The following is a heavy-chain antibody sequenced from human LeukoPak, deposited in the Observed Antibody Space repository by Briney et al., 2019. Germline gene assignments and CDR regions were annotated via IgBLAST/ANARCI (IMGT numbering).Heavy chain of an antibody. CDR1: GGSISSYY. Sequence: SETLSLTCTVSGGSISSYYWSWIRQPPGKGLEWIGYINYSGSTNYNPSLKSRVTISVDTSKNQFSLKLSSVTAADRAVYYCIGDTITYEYLHHWGQGTLVSVSS. CDR2: INYSGST. V-gene: IGHV4-59*01. D-gene: IGHD4-17*01. J-gene: IGHJ1*01. CDR3: IGDTITYEYLHH.